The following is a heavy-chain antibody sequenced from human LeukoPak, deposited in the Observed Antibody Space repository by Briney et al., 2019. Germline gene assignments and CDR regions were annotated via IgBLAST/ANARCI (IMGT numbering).Heavy chain of an antibody. Sequence: GGSLRLSCAASGFTFSSYWVNWVRQAPGKGLVWVSRIASDGSSTTYADSVKGRFSISRDNAKNTLYLQMNSLRVEDTAVYYCARGRPHGNDYWGQGTLVTVSS. D-gene: IGHD4-23*01. J-gene: IGHJ4*02. CDR1: GFTFSSYW. V-gene: IGHV3-74*01. CDR2: IASDGSST. CDR3: ARGRPHGNDY.